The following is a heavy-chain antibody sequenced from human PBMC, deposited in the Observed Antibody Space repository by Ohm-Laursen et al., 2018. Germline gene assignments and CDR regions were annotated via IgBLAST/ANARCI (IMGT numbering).Heavy chain of an antibody. Sequence: GSLRLSCAASGFTFSSYWMSWVRQAPGKGLEWVANIKQDGSEKYYVDSVKGRFTISRDNAKNSLYLQMNSLRAEDTAVYYCARDYGYCSGGSCYSHYYYGMDVWGQGTTVTVSS. V-gene: IGHV3-7*03. CDR2: IKQDGSEK. J-gene: IGHJ6*02. CDR1: GFTFSSYW. CDR3: ARDYGYCSGGSCYSHYYYGMDV. D-gene: IGHD2-15*01.